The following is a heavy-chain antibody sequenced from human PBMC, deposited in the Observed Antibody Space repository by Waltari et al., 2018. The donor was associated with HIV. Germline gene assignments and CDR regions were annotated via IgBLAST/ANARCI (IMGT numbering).Heavy chain of an antibody. V-gene: IGHV3-30*02. CDR2: IRYDGSNK. CDR1: SYG. J-gene: IGHJ4*02. CDR3: AKEAYYYDSSGYQYYFDY. Sequence: SYGMHWVRQAPGKGLEWVAFIRYDGSNKYYADSVKGRFTISRDNSKNTLYLQMNSLRAEDTAVYYCAKEAYYYDSSGYQYYFDYWGQGTLVTVSS. D-gene: IGHD3-22*01.